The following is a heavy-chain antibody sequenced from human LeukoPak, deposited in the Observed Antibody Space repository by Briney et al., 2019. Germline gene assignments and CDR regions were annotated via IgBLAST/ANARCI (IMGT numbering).Heavy chain of an antibody. D-gene: IGHD1-26*01. J-gene: IGHJ4*02. V-gene: IGHV3-33*01. CDR2: IWYDGSNK. CDR1: GFTFSSYG. Sequence: GGSLRLSCAASGFTFSSYGMHWVRQAPGKGLEWVAVIWYDGSNKYYVDSVKGRFTISRDNSKNTLYLQMNSLRAEDTAVYYCARGATWVRFDYWGQGTLVTVSS. CDR3: ARGATWVRFDY.